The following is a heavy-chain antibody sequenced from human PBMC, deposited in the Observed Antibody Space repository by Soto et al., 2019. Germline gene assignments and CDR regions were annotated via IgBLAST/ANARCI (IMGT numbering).Heavy chain of an antibody. CDR3: AFLAVVTATTAEYFQH. CDR1: GGTFSSYA. J-gene: IGHJ1*01. D-gene: IGHD2-21*02. V-gene: IGHV1-69*01. Sequence: QVQLVQSGAEVKKPGSSVKVSCKASGGTFSSYATSWVRQAPGQGLEWMGGIIPIFGTANYAQKFQGRVTITADESTSTAYMELSSLRSEDTAVYYCAFLAVVTATTAEYFQHWGQGTLVTVSS. CDR2: IIPIFGTA.